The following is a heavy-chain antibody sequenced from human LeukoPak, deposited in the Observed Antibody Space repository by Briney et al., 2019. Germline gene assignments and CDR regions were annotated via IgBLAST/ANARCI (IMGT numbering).Heavy chain of an antibody. D-gene: IGHD3-3*01. CDR2: INPNSGGT. Sequence: ASVQVSCKASGYTFTGYYMHWVRQAPGQGLEWMGWINPNSGGTNYAQKFQGRVTMTRDTSISTAYMELSRLRSDDTAVYYCASGRFLEWLLPFDYWGQGTLVTISS. CDR1: GYTFTGYY. J-gene: IGHJ4*02. CDR3: ASGRFLEWLLPFDY. V-gene: IGHV1-2*02.